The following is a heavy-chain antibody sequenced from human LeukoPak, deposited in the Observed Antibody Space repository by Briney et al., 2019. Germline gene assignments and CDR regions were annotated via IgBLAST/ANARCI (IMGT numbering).Heavy chain of an antibody. CDR1: GYTFTGYY. CDR2: MNPNSGGA. V-gene: IGHV1-2*02. Sequence: ASVKVSGKPSGYTFTGYYIHWVRQAPGQGLEWMGWMNPNSGGATYARQFQGRVTMTRDTSINTAYIEVSRLRSDDTAVYYCARGSNVDTSMVTPFDYWGQGTLVTVSS. J-gene: IGHJ4*02. CDR3: ARGSNVDTSMVTPFDY. D-gene: IGHD5-18*01.